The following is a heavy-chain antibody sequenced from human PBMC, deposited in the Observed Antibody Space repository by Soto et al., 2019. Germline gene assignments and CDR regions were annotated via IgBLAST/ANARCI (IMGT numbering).Heavy chain of an antibody. CDR1: GFTFSSYA. D-gene: IGHD2-8*02. V-gene: IGHV3-30-3*01. Sequence: QVQLVESGGGVVQPGRSLRLSCAASGFTFSSYAMHWVRQAPGKGLEWVAVISYDGSNKYYADSVKGRFTISRDNSKNTLYLQMNSLRAEDTAVYYCARLLLGTHDYWGQGTLVTVSS. CDR2: ISYDGSNK. CDR3: ARLLLGTHDY. J-gene: IGHJ4*02.